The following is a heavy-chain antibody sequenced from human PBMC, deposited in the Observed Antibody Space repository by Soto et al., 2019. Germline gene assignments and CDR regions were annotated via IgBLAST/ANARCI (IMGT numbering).Heavy chain of an antibody. Sequence: QVQLVESGGGVVQPGRSLRLSCAASGFTFSSYAMHWVRQAPGKGLEWVSVISYDGSNKYYEDSVKGRFTISRDNAKNTLYLQMNSLRAEDTAVYYCARDRPRSMIVVVTTYYFDYWGQGTLVTVSS. J-gene: IGHJ4*02. CDR2: ISYDGSNK. V-gene: IGHV3-30-3*01. D-gene: IGHD3-22*01. CDR3: ARDRPRSMIVVVTTYYFDY. CDR1: GFTFSSYA.